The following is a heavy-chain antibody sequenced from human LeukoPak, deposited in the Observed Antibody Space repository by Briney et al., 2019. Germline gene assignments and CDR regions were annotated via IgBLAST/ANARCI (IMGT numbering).Heavy chain of an antibody. Sequence: SETLSLTCTVSGGSISSHYWSWIRQSPGKGLEWIGYIYSSGSSNYNPSLKSRVTISVDTSKNQFSLKLSSVSAADTAVYCCASHRHSSSWAFDYWGQGTLVTVSS. CDR2: IYSSGSS. D-gene: IGHD6-13*01. V-gene: IGHV4-59*11. CDR3: ASHRHSSSWAFDY. CDR1: GGSISSHY. J-gene: IGHJ4*02.